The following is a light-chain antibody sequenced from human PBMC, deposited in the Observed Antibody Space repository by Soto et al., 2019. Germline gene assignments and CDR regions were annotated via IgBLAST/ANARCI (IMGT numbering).Light chain of an antibody. J-gene: IGLJ2*01. V-gene: IGLV3-9*01. CDR3: QVWDSSIVV. CDR2: RAS. Sequence: SYELTQPLSVSVALGQTARITCGGNNIGSKNVHWYQQKPGQAPVLVIYRASNRPSGIPERFSGSNSGNTATLTISRAQAGDEADYYCQVWDSSIVVFGGGTKLTVL. CDR1: NIGSKN.